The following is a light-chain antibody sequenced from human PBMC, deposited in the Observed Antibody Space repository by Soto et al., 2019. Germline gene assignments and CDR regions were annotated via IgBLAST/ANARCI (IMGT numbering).Light chain of an antibody. J-gene: IGKJ4*01. CDR3: QQYDNLTLT. Sequence: DIQMTQSPSSLSASVGDRVTITCQASQDIKNYLNWYQQKSGKAPKLLIYDASDLETGVPSRFSGSGSGTDFTFTINSLQPEDIATYYCQQYDNLTLTSGGGTKVDIK. CDR2: DAS. V-gene: IGKV1-33*01. CDR1: QDIKNY.